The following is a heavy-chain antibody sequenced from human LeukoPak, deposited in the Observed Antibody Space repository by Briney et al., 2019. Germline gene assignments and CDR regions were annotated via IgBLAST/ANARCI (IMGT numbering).Heavy chain of an antibody. Sequence: SVKVSCKASGGAFSSYAISWVRQAPGQGPEWRGRNTPILGIANSAQKFQGRVTITADKSTSTAYMELSSLRSEDTAVYYCARELGGKIVVVLDDAFDIWGQGTMVTVSS. D-gene: IGHD3-22*01. J-gene: IGHJ3*02. CDR1: GGAFSSYA. V-gene: IGHV1-69*04. CDR2: NTPILGIA. CDR3: ARELGGKIVVVLDDAFDI.